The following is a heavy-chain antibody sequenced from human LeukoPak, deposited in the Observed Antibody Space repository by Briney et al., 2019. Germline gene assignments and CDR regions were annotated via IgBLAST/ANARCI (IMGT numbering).Heavy chain of an antibody. V-gene: IGHV3-64D*06. J-gene: IGHJ4*02. CDR2: ISSNGDNT. Sequence: GGSLRLSCSVSGFTFSTHVMHWVRQAPGKGLEYVSAISSNGDNTYYADSGKGRFTISRDNSKNTLYLQMSSLRADDTAVYYCVRGTGYWGQGTLVTVSS. CDR1: GFTFSTHV. CDR3: VRGTGY.